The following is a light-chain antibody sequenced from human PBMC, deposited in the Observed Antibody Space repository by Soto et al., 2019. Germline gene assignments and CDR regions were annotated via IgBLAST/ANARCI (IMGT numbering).Light chain of an antibody. CDR2: DVS. J-gene: IGLJ1*01. V-gene: IGLV2-14*01. CDR1: SSDVGGYNY. CDR3: SSYTSNSTYV. Sequence: QSALTQPASVSGSPGQSLTISCTGTSSDVGGYNYVSWYQQHPGKAPKVMIFDVSNRPSGVSDRFSGSKSGNTASLTISGLKAEDEADYYCSSYTSNSTYVFGPGTKVTVL.